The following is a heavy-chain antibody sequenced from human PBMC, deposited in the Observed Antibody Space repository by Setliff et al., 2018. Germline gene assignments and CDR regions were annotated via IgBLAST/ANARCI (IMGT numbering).Heavy chain of an antibody. J-gene: IGHJ6*03. D-gene: IGHD2-21*01. Sequence: SETLSLTCAAYGGTFSDYHWTWIRQSPEKGLEWIGEINHRGSTNYNPSLKSRVTISIDTSKDQFSLKLTSVTAADTAVYYCARGLEGEDYFYYMDVWGKGNTVTVSS. CDR3: ARGLEGEDYFYYMDV. CDR2: INHRGST. V-gene: IGHV4-34*01. CDR1: GGTFSDYH.